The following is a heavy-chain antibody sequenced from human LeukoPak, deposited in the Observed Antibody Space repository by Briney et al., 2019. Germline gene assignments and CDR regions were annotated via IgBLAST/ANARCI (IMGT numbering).Heavy chain of an antibody. D-gene: IGHD6-13*01. Sequence: PSETLSLTCTVSGGSISSYFCSWIRQPAGKGLEWIGRIYTSGSTNYNPSLKSRVTISVDTSKNQFSLKLSSVTAADTAVYYCARGMGIAAAGTADFDYWGQGTLVTVSS. J-gene: IGHJ4*02. V-gene: IGHV4-4*07. CDR2: IYTSGST. CDR3: ARGMGIAAAGTADFDY. CDR1: GGSISSYF.